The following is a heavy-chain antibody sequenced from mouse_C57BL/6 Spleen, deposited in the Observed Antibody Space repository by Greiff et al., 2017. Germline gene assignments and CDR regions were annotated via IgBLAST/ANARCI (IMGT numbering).Heavy chain of an antibody. Sequence: EVQGVESGGGLVQPGGSMKLSCVASGFTFSNYWMNWVRQSPEKGLEWVAQIRLKSDNYATHYAESVKGRFTISRDDSKSSVYLQMNNLRAEDTGIYYCTGPDSRFAYWGQGTLVTVSA. CDR2: IRLKSDNYAT. CDR1: GFTFSNYW. V-gene: IGHV6-3*01. CDR3: TGPDSRFAY. J-gene: IGHJ3*01.